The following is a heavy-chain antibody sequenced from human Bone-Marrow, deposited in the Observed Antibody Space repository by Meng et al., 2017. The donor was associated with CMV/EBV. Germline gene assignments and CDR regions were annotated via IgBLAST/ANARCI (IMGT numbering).Heavy chain of an antibody. D-gene: IGHD3-16*01. CDR1: GGSISSYY. CDR2: IYHSGST. CDR3: AILPGGGWFDP. Sequence: SETLSLTCTVSGGSISSYYWSWIRQPPGKGLEWIGSIYHSGSTYYNPSLKSRVTISVDTSKNQFSLKLSSVTAADTAVYYCAILPGGGWFDPWGQGTLVTVSS. J-gene: IGHJ5*02. V-gene: IGHV4-59*04.